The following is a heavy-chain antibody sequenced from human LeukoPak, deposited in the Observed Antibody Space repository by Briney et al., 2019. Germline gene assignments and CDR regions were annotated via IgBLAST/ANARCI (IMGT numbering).Heavy chain of an antibody. CDR3: RTGCRGDVYVPAHN. V-gene: IGHV5-51*01. CDR1: GYTFTNNW. J-gene: IGHJ4*02. D-gene: IGHD2/OR15-2a*01. Sequence: GASLKTSCKGFGYTFTNNWFGWVRQPPDKGLEGMAMLYPGDSDNIYRTSFKGQVSISVDKSNSPAYLKWSCLTASDPAMYSCRTGCRGDVYVPAHNWGQGTLVSVSA. CDR2: LYPGDSDN.